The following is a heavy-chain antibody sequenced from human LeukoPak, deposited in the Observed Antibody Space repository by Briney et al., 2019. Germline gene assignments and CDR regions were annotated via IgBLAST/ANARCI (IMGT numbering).Heavy chain of an antibody. V-gene: IGHV4-59*01. D-gene: IGHD4-23*01. CDR3: ARTVAKAEYYFDY. CDR2: IYYSGST. Sequence: SETLSLTCTVSGGSISSYYWSWIRQPPGKGLKWIGYIYYSGSTNYNPSLKSRVTISVDTSKNQFSLKLSSVTAADTAVDYCARTVAKAEYYFDYWGQGTLVTVSS. J-gene: IGHJ4*02. CDR1: GGSISSYY.